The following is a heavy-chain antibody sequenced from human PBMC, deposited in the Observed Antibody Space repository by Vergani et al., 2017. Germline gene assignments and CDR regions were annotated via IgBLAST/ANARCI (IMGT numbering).Heavy chain of an antibody. Sequence: EVQLVESGGGLVQPGGSLKLSCAASGFTFSGSAMHWVRQASGKGLEWVGRIRSKANSYATAYAASVKGRFTISRDDSKNTAYLQMNSLKTEDTAVYYCTRADSGSYYAGLDYWGQGTLGTVSS. CDR3: TRADSGSYYAGLDY. J-gene: IGHJ4*02. V-gene: IGHV3-73*02. D-gene: IGHD1-26*01. CDR2: IRSKANSYAT. CDR1: GFTFSGSA.